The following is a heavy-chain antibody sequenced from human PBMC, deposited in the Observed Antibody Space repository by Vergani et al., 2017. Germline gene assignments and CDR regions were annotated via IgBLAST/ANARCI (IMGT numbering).Heavy chain of an antibody. CDR2: ISWNSGSI. CDR3: AKDMRVGATGGLDY. J-gene: IGHJ4*02. D-gene: IGHD1-26*01. Sequence: EVQLVESGGGLVQPGRSLRLSCAASGFTFDDYAMHWVRQAPGKGLEWVSGISWNSGSIGYADSVKGRFTISRDNAKNSLDLQMNSLRAEDAALYYCAKDMRVGATGGLDYWGQGTLVTVSS. CDR1: GFTFDDYA. V-gene: IGHV3-9*01.